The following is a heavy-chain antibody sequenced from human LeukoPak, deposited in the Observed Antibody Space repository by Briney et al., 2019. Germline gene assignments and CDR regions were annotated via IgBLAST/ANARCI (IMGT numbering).Heavy chain of an antibody. D-gene: IGHD4-23*01. CDR1: GFTFSSCG. J-gene: IGHJ4*02. V-gene: IGHV3-48*02. CDR2: IGTSSSTI. CDR3: ARHDFGGNSGDY. Sequence: GSLRLSCAASGFTFSSCGMNWVRQAPGKGLEWVSYIGTSSSTIYYADSVKGRFTISRDNASNSLYLQMNSLRDEDTAVYYCARHDFGGNSGDYWGQGTLVTVSS.